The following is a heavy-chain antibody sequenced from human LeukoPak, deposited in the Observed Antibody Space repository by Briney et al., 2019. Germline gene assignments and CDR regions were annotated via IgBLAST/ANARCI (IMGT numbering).Heavy chain of an antibody. V-gene: IGHV3-30*04. J-gene: IGHJ4*02. CDR1: GFTFSSYA. Sequence: GGSLRLSCAASGFTFSSYAMHWVRQAPGKGLEWVAVISYDGSNKYYADSVKGRFTISRDNSKNTLYLQMNSLRAEDTAVYYCARENSGYYDSSGYYNYFDYWGQGTLVTVSS. D-gene: IGHD3-22*01. CDR2: ISYDGSNK. CDR3: ARENSGYYDSSGYYNYFDY.